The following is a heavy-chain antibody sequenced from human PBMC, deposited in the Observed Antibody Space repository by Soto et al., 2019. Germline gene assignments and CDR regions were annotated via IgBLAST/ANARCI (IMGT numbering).Heavy chain of an antibody. CDR3: ARYCSSTSCYGELDY. CDR1: GFTFSSYS. J-gene: IGHJ4*02. V-gene: IGHV3-48*01. D-gene: IGHD2-2*01. CDR2: ISSSSSTR. Sequence: GSLRLSCAASGFTFSSYSMNWVRQAPGKGLEWVSYISSSSSTRYYADSVKGRFTISRDNAKNSLYLQMNSLRAEDTAVYYCARYCSSTSCYGELDYWGQGTLVTVSS.